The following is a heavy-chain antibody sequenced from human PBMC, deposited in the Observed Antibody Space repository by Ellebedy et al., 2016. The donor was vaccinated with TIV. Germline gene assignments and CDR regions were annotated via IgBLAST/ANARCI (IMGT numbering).Heavy chain of an antibody. V-gene: IGHV3-15*07. Sequence: GGSLRLXCVGSGFTFSNSWMDWVRQAPGKGLEWVGRIRRIVDGGTIDYAAPVKDRFTIPRDDSKNTLYLQMNSLKTEDTALYYCTTDFSNWGQGTLVTVSS. CDR2: IRRIVDGGTI. CDR1: GFTFSNSW. J-gene: IGHJ4*02. CDR3: TTDFSN. D-gene: IGHD3-3*01.